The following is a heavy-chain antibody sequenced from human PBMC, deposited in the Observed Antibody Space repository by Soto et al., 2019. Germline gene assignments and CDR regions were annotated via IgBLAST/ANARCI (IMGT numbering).Heavy chain of an antibody. Sequence: ASVKVSCKASGYTFTGYYMHWVRQAPGQGLEWMGWINPNSGGTNYAQKFQGWVTMTRETSISTAYMELSRLRSDDTAVYYCARAEYSSGWYPRGFDYWGQGTLVTVSS. D-gene: IGHD6-19*01. J-gene: IGHJ4*02. CDR1: GYTFTGYY. CDR3: ARAEYSSGWYPRGFDY. V-gene: IGHV1-2*04. CDR2: INPNSGGT.